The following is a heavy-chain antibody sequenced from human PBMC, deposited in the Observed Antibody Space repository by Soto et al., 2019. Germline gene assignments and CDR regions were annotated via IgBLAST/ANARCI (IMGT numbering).Heavy chain of an antibody. CDR2: INSDGSST. V-gene: IGHV3-74*01. J-gene: IGHJ4*02. CDR3: ARDSDGYLDY. Sequence: PGGSLRLSCAASGFTFSSYWMHWVRQAPWKGLVWVSRINSDGSSTSYADSVKGRFTISRDNAKNTLYLQMNSLRAEDTAVYYCARDSDGYLDYCGQRTLVTVSS. CDR1: GFTFSSYW.